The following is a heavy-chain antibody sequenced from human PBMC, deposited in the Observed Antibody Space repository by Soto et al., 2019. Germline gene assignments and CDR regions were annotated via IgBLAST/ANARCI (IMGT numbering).Heavy chain of an antibody. Sequence: ETLSLTCAVSGGSISSGGYSWSWVRQAPGKGLEWVSAISYGGGTTYYADSVKGRFTTSRDNSKNTLYLQMNSLRAEDTAVYYCAKNPGYYYDSTGYHFDYWGQGTLVTVSS. CDR2: ISYGGGTT. CDR1: GGSISSGGYS. V-gene: IGHV3-23*01. J-gene: IGHJ4*02. CDR3: AKNPGYYYDSTGYHFDY. D-gene: IGHD3-22*01.